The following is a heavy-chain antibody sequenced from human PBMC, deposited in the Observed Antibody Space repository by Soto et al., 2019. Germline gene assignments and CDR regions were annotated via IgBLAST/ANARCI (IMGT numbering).Heavy chain of an antibody. D-gene: IGHD6-6*01. CDR2: MYQSGIT. J-gene: IGHJ6*02. V-gene: IGHV4-38-2*01. CDR3: ARSMYSTSAQLYYGMDV. CDR1: GYSIRSGYF. Sequence: SETLSLTCAVSGYSIRSGYFWGWIPQPPGKGLEWIGRMYQSGITYYNLSLKRRVTISVDTSKNQLSLKLSSATAADTAVYYCARSMYSTSAQLYYGMDVWGRGTTVTVS.